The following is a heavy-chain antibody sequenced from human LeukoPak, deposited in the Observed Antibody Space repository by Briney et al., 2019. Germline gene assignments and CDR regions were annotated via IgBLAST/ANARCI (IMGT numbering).Heavy chain of an antibody. V-gene: IGHV3-33*06. CDR2: IWYDGSYK. CDR3: AKDLGIWFGESHFDS. CDR1: GFTFSNHG. Sequence: GGSLRLSCAASGFTFSNHGMHWARQAPGKELEWVAVIWYDGSYKYYADSVKGRFTISRDNSKNTLYLQMNSLRAEDTAVYYCAKDLGIWFGESHFDSWGQGTLVTVSS. D-gene: IGHD3-10*01. J-gene: IGHJ4*02.